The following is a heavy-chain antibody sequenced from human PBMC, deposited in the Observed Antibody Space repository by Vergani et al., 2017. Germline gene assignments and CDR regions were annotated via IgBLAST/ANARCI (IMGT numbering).Heavy chain of an antibody. V-gene: IGHV4-39*01. J-gene: IGHJ5*02. CDR3: ARRRAIAVAGWFDP. Sequence: QVQLQESGPGLVKPSETLSLTCTVPGGSISSSSYYWGWIRQPPGKGLEWIGSIYYSVCTYYNPSLKRRVTISVDTSKHQFSLKLSSVTAADTAVYYCARRRAIAVAGWFDPWGQGTLVTVSS. CDR1: GGSISSSSYY. CDR2: IYYSVCT. D-gene: IGHD6-19*01.